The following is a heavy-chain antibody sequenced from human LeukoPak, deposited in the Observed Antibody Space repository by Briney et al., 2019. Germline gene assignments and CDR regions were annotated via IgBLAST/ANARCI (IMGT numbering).Heavy chain of an antibody. CDR2: INSDGSST. Sequence: GGSLRLSCAASGFTFSSYSMNWVRQAPGKGLVWVSRINSDGSSTSYADSVKGRFTISRDNAKNTLYLQMNSLRAEDTAVYYCARATKAAGPFDYWGQGTLVTVSS. CDR3: ARATKAAGPFDY. V-gene: IGHV3-74*01. D-gene: IGHD6-13*01. J-gene: IGHJ4*02. CDR1: GFTFSSYS.